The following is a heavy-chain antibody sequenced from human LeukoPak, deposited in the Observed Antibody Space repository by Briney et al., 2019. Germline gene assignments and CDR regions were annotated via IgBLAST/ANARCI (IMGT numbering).Heavy chain of an antibody. V-gene: IGHV1-69*13. Sequence: GASVKVSCKASGGSFSSYAISWVRQAPGQGPEWMGGIIPLFGTANYAQKFQGRVTITADESTSTAYTELRILRSEDTAVYYCARGTGDSSGYYYVYWGQGTLVTVSS. J-gene: IGHJ4*02. CDR2: IIPLFGTA. CDR3: ARGTGDSSGYYYVY. D-gene: IGHD3-22*01. CDR1: GGSFSSYA.